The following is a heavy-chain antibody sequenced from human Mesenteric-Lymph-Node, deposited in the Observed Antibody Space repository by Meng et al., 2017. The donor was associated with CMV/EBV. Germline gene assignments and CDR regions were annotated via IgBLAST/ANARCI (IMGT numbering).Heavy chain of an antibody. Sequence: CKGSTYTFTHYGISWVRQAPGHGLEWMGCISAYNGDTKYAEKFQGRVTLTRDTSISTAYMDLISLTSDDAAVYYCARGFGSSWFDSWGQGTLVTVSS. J-gene: IGHJ5*01. CDR1: TYTFTHYG. D-gene: IGHD3-10*01. CDR3: ARGFGSSWFDS. V-gene: IGHV1-18*01. CDR2: ISAYNGDT.